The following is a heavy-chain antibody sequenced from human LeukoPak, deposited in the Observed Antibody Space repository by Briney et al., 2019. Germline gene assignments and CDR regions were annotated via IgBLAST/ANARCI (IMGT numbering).Heavy chain of an antibody. CDR3: ARDGSAGSGYFDY. Sequence: PGGSLRLSCAASGFTFSSYAMSCVRQAPGKGLEWVSYISSSGSTIYYADSVKGRFTISRDNAKNSLYLQMNSLRAEDTAVYYCARDGSAGSGYFDYWGQGTLVTVSS. V-gene: IGHV3-48*03. D-gene: IGHD3-22*01. J-gene: IGHJ4*02. CDR2: ISSSGSTI. CDR1: GFTFSSYA.